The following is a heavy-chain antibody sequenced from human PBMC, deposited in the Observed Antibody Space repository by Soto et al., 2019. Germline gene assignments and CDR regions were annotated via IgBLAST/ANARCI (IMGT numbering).Heavy chain of an antibody. CDR2: ISGSGGST. J-gene: IGHJ4*02. CDR3: AKDPSRDDFWSGYYTNYFDC. Sequence: GGSLRLSCAASGFTFSSYAMSWVRQAPGKGLEWVSAISGSGGSTYYADSVKGRFTISRDNSKNTLYLQMNSLRAEDTAVYYCAKDPSRDDFWSGYYTNYFDCWGQGTLVTVSS. CDR1: GFTFSSYA. D-gene: IGHD3-3*01. V-gene: IGHV3-23*01.